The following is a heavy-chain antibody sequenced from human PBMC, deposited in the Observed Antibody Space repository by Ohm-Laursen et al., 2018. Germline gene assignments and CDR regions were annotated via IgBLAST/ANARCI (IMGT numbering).Heavy chain of an antibody. D-gene: IGHD6-13*01. CDR3: AKPTAAGTNHYYFGMDV. CDR1: GFTFDDYA. CDR2: ISWNSGSI. Sequence: SLRLSCAASGFTFDDYAMHWVRQAPGKGLEWVSGISWNSGSIGYADSVKGRFTISRDNAKNSLYLQMNSLRVDDTAMYYCAKPTAAGTNHYYFGMDVWGQGTTVTVSS. V-gene: IGHV3-9*01. J-gene: IGHJ6*02.